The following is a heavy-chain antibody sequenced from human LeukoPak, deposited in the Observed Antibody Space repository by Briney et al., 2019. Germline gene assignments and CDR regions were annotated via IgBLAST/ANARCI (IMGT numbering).Heavy chain of an antibody. D-gene: IGHD5-12*01. CDR1: GGSISSYY. J-gene: IGHJ3*02. Sequence: SETLSLTCTVSGGSISSYYWSWIRQPPGKGLDWIGYIYSSGSTNYSPSLKSRVTISVDTSKNQFSLKLYSVTAADTAVYYCARRYSGYGNAFDIWGQGTMVTVSS. CDR3: ARRYSGYGNAFDI. CDR2: IYSSGST. V-gene: IGHV4-59*08.